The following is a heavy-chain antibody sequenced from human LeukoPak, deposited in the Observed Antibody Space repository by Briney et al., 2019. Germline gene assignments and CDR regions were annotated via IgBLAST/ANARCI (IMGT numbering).Heavy chain of an antibody. V-gene: IGHV1-24*01. Sequence: ASVKVSCKVSGYTLTELSMHWVRQAPGKGLEWMGGFDPEDGETIYAQKFQGRVTMTEDTSTDTAYMELSSLRSEDTAVYYCARVANIMYDFWSGYMGAFDIWGQGTMVTVSS. D-gene: IGHD3/OR15-3a*01. CDR2: FDPEDGET. J-gene: IGHJ3*02. CDR3: ARVANIMYDFWSGYMGAFDI. CDR1: GYTLTELS.